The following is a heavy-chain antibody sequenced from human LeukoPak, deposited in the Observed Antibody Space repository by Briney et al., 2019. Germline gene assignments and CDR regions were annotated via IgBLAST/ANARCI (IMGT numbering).Heavy chain of an antibody. CDR1: GGSISSGDYP. CDR3: ARGFYGSGSQFDY. V-gene: IGHV4-30-2*01. Sequence: PSQTLSLTCAVSGGSISSGDYPWSWIRQPPGKGLEWIGYIFHTGHTSYNPSLKSRVTISVDMSKNQLSLKLSSVTAADTAVYYCARGFYGSGSQFDYWGQGTLVTVSS. J-gene: IGHJ4*02. D-gene: IGHD3-10*01. CDR2: IFHTGHT.